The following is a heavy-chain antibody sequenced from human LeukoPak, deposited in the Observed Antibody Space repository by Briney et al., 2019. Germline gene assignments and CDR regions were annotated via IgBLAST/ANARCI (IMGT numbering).Heavy chain of an antibody. J-gene: IGHJ6*02. V-gene: IGHV4-59*01. CDR1: GGSISSYY. CDR2: IYYSGST. D-gene: IGHD1-26*01. CDR3: AREGATSYYYGMDV. Sequence: SETLSLTCTVSGGSISSYYWSWIRQPPEKGLEWIGYIYYSGSTNYNPSLKSRVTISVDTSKNQFSLKLSSVTAADTAVYYCAREGATSYYYGMDVWGQGTTVTVSS.